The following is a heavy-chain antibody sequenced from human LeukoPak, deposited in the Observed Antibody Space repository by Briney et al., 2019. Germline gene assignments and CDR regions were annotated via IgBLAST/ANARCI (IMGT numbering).Heavy chain of an antibody. CDR2: ITGSGDIT. V-gene: IGHV3-23*01. Sequence: GGSLRLSCAASGFTFNNAWMSWVRQAPGQGLEWVSHITGSGDITYYADSVKGRFTISRDNSKNTLYLQMNSLRAEDTAVYYCAKRFGTFDIWGQGTMVTVSS. D-gene: IGHD3-10*01. CDR1: GFTFNNAW. CDR3: AKRFGTFDI. J-gene: IGHJ3*02.